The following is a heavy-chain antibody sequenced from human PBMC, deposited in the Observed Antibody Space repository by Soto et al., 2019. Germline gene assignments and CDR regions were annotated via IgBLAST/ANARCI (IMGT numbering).Heavy chain of an antibody. CDR3: ASRSGQSLPFDY. V-gene: IGHV1-69*01. CDR1: GGTFSSYA. Sequence: QVQLVQSGAEVKKPGSSVKVSCKASGGTFSSYAISWVRQAPGQGLEWMGGIIPNFGTANYAQKFQGRITITADESTSTADMELSSLRSEDTAVYYCASRSGQSLPFDYWGQGTLVTVSS. CDR2: IIPNFGTA. J-gene: IGHJ4*02.